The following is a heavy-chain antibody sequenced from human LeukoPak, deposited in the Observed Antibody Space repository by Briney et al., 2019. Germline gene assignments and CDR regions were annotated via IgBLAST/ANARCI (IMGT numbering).Heavy chain of an antibody. V-gene: IGHV1-69*05. CDR2: IIPIFGTA. CDR1: GGTFSSYA. Sequence: SVKVSCKASGGTFSSYAISWVRQAPGQGLEWMGGIIPIFGTANYAQKFQGRVTMTRDTSISTAYMELSRLRSDDTAVYYCAVGGIFGVVPLDYWGQGTLVTVSS. J-gene: IGHJ4*02. D-gene: IGHD3-3*01. CDR3: AVGGIFGVVPLDY.